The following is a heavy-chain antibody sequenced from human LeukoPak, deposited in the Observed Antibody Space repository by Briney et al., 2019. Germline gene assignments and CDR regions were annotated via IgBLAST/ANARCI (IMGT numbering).Heavy chain of an antibody. CDR2: ILGSGGLT. J-gene: IGHJ4*02. CDR3: AKDRGTLSD. V-gene: IGHV3-23*01. Sequence: GGSLRLSCTASGFIFSTYAMTWVRQAPGRGLEWVSSILGSGGLTWYADSVKGRFTIPRDNSNNTLYLQMNSLRAEDTAIYYCAKDRGTLSDWGRGNLVTVSS. CDR1: GFIFSTYA. D-gene: IGHD1-1*01.